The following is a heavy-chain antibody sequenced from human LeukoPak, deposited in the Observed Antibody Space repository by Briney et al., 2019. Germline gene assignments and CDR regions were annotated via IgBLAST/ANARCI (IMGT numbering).Heavy chain of an antibody. CDR2: ISYDGSNK. D-gene: IGHD5-24*01. V-gene: IGHV3-30*18. CDR1: GFTFSSYG. CDR3: AKGGEMATITGYFDY. J-gene: IGHJ4*02. Sequence: GGSLRLSCAASGFTFSSYGMHWVRQAPGKGLEWVAVISYDGSNKYYADSVKGRFTISRDNSKNTLYLQMNSLRAEDTAVYYCAKGGEMATITGYFDYWGQGTLVTVSS.